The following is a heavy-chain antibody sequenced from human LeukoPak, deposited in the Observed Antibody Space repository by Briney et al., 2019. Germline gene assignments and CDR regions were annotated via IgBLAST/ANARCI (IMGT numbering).Heavy chain of an antibody. V-gene: IGHV3-7*04. D-gene: IGHD4-17*01. CDR1: GFACSNDW. Sequence: GGSLRLSCAASGFACSNDWMNWVLQAPGKGLGWGADIKQDGSEKYYVDSLKGRFTISRDNAKNSLYLQMNSLRAEDTAVYYCARGYGDYAHWFDPWGQGTLVTVSS. J-gene: IGHJ5*02. CDR3: ARGYGDYAHWFDP. CDR2: IKQDGSEK.